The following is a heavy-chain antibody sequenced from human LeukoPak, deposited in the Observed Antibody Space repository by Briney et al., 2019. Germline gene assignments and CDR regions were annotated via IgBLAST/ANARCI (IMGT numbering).Heavy chain of an antibody. CDR2: ISSTGGTA. J-gene: IGHJ6*03. Sequence: GGSPRLSCAASGFTFSNYGMSWVRQAPGKGLEWVSAISSTGGTAYYADSVKGRFTISRDNAKNSLYLQVNSLRTEDTAVYYCAREFVLRFFEGYMDVWGKGTTVTVSS. V-gene: IGHV3-23*01. D-gene: IGHD3-3*01. CDR1: GFTFSNYG. CDR3: AREFVLRFFEGYMDV.